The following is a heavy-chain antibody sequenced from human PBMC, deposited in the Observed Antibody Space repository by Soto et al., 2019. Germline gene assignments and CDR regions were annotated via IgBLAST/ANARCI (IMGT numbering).Heavy chain of an antibody. J-gene: IGHJ6*03. CDR3: SRVQQLVGYFYNNMDV. CDR1: GYTFTNYG. Sequence: QVQLLQSGAEVKKPGASVKVSCKASGYTFTNYGITWVRQAPGQGLEWMGWISAYNGDTHYTQRLQGRVTMTTDTTGSTAYMELRGLRSDDTAVPYCSRVQQLVGYFYNNMDVWGKGTTVTVSS. V-gene: IGHV1-18*01. D-gene: IGHD6-6*01. CDR2: ISAYNGDT.